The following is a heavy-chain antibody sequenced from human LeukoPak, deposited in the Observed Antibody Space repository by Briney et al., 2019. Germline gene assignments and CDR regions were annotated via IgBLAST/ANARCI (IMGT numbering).Heavy chain of an antibody. J-gene: IGHJ4*02. CDR3: ARGGDIGVAGYFDY. Sequence: SVKVSCKASGGTFSRYAISWVREAPGQGPEWMGGIIPLFGTANYAQKFQGRVTITADESTSTAYMELSSLRSEDTAVYYCARGGDIGVAGYFDYWGQGTLVTVSS. CDR1: GGTFSRYA. D-gene: IGHD6-19*01. V-gene: IGHV1-69*13. CDR2: IIPLFGTA.